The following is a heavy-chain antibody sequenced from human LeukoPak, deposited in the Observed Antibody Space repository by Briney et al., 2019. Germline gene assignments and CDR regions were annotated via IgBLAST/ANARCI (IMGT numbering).Heavy chain of an antibody. CDR1: GYSFTSYW. V-gene: IGHV5-51*01. D-gene: IGHD6-13*01. CDR3: ASHEGSSWYYFDY. Sequence: GESLKISCQGSGYSFTSYWIGWVRQMPGKGLEWMGIIYPGDSDTRYSPSFQGQVTISADKSISTAYLQWSSLKASDTAMYYCASHEGSSWYYFDYWGQGTLVTVSS. CDR2: IYPGDSDT. J-gene: IGHJ4*02.